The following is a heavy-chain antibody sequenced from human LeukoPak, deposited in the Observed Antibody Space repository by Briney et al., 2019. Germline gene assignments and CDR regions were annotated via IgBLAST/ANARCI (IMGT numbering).Heavy chain of an antibody. CDR1: GGSISSYY. J-gene: IGHJ4*02. CDR2: IYYSGSS. V-gene: IGHV4-59*12. Sequence: SETLSLTCTVSGGSISSYYWSWIRQPPGKGLEWIGNIYYSGSSYYNPSLKSRVTISVDTSKNQFSLRLNSVTAADTAVYYCARGPWGSSDYWGQGTLVTVSS. CDR3: ARGPWGSSDY. D-gene: IGHD7-27*01.